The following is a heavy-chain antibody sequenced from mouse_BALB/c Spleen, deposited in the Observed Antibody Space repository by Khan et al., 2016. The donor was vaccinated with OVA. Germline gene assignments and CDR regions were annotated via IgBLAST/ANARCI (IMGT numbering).Heavy chain of an antibody. V-gene: IGHV1S81*02. CDR3: ARSGYGNPFAY. J-gene: IGHJ3*01. D-gene: IGHD2-1*01. CDR1: DYTFTSFY. CDR2: INPSNGDT. Sequence: QVQLQQSGAELVKPGASVKISCKASDYTFTSFYMYWVKQRPGQGLEWIGGINPSNGDTHFYEKFKSKATLTVDKSSTTAYMQFSSLTSEDCAVYDCARSGYGNPFAYWGQGTLVTVSA.